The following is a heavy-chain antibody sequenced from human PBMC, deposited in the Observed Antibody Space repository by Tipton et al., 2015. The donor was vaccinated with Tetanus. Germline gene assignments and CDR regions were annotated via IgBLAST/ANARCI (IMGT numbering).Heavy chain of an antibody. Sequence: SLRLSCAASGFIFSSYGIHWVRQAPGKGLGWVAASWYDGTDKYYADSVKGRFTISRDNSKNTLYLQMNSLRAEDTAVYYCAREADCSGGSCFSGDFDNWGQGTQVTVSS. CDR2: SWYDGTDK. D-gene: IGHD2-15*01. CDR1: GFIFSSYG. V-gene: IGHV3-33*01. CDR3: AREADCSGGSCFSGDFDN. J-gene: IGHJ4*02.